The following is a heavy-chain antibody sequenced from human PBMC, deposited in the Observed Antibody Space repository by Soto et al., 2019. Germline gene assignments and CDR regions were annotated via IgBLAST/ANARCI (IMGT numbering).Heavy chain of an antibody. CDR3: ARHLSQYNWNLYGMDV. CDR2: IYYSGST. Sequence: SETLSLTCTVSGGSISSSSYYWGWIRQPPGKGLEWIGSIYYSGSTYYNPSLKSRVTISVDTSKNQFSLKLSSVTAADTAVYYCARHLSQYNWNLYGMDVWGQGTTVTVSS. J-gene: IGHJ6*02. D-gene: IGHD1-20*01. V-gene: IGHV4-39*01. CDR1: GGSISSSSYY.